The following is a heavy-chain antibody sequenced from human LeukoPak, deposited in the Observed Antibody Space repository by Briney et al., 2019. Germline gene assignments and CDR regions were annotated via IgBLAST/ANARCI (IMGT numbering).Heavy chain of an antibody. V-gene: IGHV3-30*02. CDR1: RFTFSSYG. CDR2: IRSDGSDK. CDR3: AKDGRDYYYYMDV. Sequence: PGGSLRLSCAASRFTFSSYGMYWVRQSPGKGLEWMAFIRSDGSDKYYADSVKGRFTISRDNSKNTLYLQMNSLRAEDTAVYYCAKDGRDYYYYMDVWGRGTTVTIS. J-gene: IGHJ6*03.